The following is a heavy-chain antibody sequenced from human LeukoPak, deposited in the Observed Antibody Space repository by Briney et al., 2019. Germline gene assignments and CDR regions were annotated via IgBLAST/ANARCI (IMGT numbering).Heavy chain of an antibody. CDR2: IYTSGST. D-gene: IGHD6-13*01. Sequence: PSETLSLTCTVSGGSISSYYWSWIRQPAGKGLEWIGRIYTSGSTNYNRSLKSRVTISVDTSKNQFSLKLSSVTAADTAVYYCARAIAAAGTYFDYWGQETLVTVCS. J-gene: IGHJ4*02. CDR1: GGSISSYY. V-gene: IGHV4-4*07. CDR3: ARAIAAAGTYFDY.